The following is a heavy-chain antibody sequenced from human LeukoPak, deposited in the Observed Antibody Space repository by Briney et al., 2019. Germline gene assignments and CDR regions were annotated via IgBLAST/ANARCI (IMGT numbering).Heavy chain of an antibody. D-gene: IGHD4-17*01. CDR1: RFTFSSYW. Sequence: GGSLRLSCTASRFTFSSYWMHWVRQAPGKGLVWVSRINSDGSSTSYADSVKGRFTISRDNAKNTLYLQMNSLRAEDTAVYYCARVKYGDYANTDYWGQGTLVTVSS. V-gene: IGHV3-74*01. J-gene: IGHJ4*02. CDR2: INSDGSST. CDR3: ARVKYGDYANTDY.